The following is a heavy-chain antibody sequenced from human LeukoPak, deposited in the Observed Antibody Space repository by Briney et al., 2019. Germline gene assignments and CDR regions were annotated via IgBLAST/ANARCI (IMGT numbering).Heavy chain of an antibody. D-gene: IGHD3-22*01. J-gene: IGHJ4*02. CDR3: TTFSMIVVVITD. Sequence: GGSLRLSCAASGFTFSNAWMSWVRQAPGKGLEWVGRIKSKTDGGTTDCAAPVKGRFTISRDDSKNTLYLQMNSLKTEDTAVYYCTTFSMIVVVITDWGQGTLVTVSS. CDR2: IKSKTDGGTT. CDR1: GFTFSNAW. V-gene: IGHV3-15*01.